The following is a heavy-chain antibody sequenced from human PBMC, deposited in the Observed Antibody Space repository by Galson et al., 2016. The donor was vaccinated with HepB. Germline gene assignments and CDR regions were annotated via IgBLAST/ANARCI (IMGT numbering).Heavy chain of an antibody. CDR2: ISYDGNNK. CDR3: AKDLWGGLVSDY. Sequence: SLRLSCAASGFTFSKNGMHWVRQAPGKGLEWVAVISYDGNNKYYADSVKGRFTISRDNSNNTLYLQMNSLRAGDTAVYYCAKDLWGGLVSDYWGQGTLVTVSS. CDR1: GFTFSKNG. D-gene: IGHD3-3*01. V-gene: IGHV3-30*18. J-gene: IGHJ4*02.